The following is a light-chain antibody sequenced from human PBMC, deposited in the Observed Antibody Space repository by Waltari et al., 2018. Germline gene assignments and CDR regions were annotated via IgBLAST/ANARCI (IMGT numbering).Light chain of an antibody. CDR3: FSFVAANSFV. J-gene: IGLJ1*01. Sequence: QSALTQPASVSGSPGQSITLSCTGTSHDIGTYDLVSWYQQRPGEAPKLLMYGATKRPSGVSNRFSGSKSGKTASLTISGLQTEDEADYYCFSFVAANSFVFGPGTKVTVL. V-gene: IGLV2-23*01. CDR2: GAT. CDR1: SHDIGTYDL.